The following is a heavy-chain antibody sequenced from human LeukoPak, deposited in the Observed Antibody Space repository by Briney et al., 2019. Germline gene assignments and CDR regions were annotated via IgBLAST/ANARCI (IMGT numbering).Heavy chain of an antibody. D-gene: IGHD2-2*01. CDR3: ARNARGSWGSSTSCLDY. V-gene: IGHV3-30*04. CDR2: ISYDGSNK. J-gene: IGHJ4*02. Sequence: GGSLGLSCAASGFTFSSYAMHWVRQAPGKGLEWVAVISYDGSNKYYADSVKGRFTISRDNSKNTLYLQMNSLRAEDTAVYYCARNARGSWGSSTSCLDYWGQGTLVTVSS. CDR1: GFTFSSYA.